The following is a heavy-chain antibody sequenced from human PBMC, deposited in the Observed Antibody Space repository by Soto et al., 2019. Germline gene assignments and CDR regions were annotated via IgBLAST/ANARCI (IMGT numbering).Heavy chain of an antibody. CDR1: GFTFSSYA. V-gene: IGHV3-23*01. CDR2: ISGSGGST. D-gene: IGHD6-13*01. J-gene: IGHJ6*02. CDR3: AKSIAAAGYYYYGMDV. Sequence: GGSLRLSCAASGFTFSSYAMSWVRQAPGKGLEWVSAISGSGGSTYYADSVKGRFTISRDNSKNTLYLQMNSLRAEDTALYYCAKSIAAAGYYYYGMDVWGQETTVTVSS.